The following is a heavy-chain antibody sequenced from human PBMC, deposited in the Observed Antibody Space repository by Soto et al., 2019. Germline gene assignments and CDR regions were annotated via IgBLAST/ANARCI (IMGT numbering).Heavy chain of an antibody. CDR3: AKVDVSTAGSFDY. CDR2: INPSGDST. CDR1: GFSFSRHG. V-gene: IGHV3-23*01. D-gene: IGHD6-13*01. Sequence: GSLRLSCVASGFSFSRHGLSWVRQAPGKGLEWVSTINPSGDSTFYADSVKGRFTISRDNSKNTVYLQMNSLSVGDTAVYLCAKVDVSTAGSFDYWGQGALVTVSS. J-gene: IGHJ4*02.